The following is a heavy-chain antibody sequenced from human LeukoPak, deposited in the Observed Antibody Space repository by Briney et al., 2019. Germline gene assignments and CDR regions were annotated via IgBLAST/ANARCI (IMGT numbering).Heavy chain of an antibody. J-gene: IGHJ6*03. Sequence: GGSLRLSCAASGFTFSTYWMTWVRQAPGKGLEWVANIKQDGSEKYYVDSVKGRFTISRDNAKNSLYLQMNCLRAEDTAVYYCARVVWGTYKSNYYYMDVWAKGTTVTVSS. D-gene: IGHD3-16*01. CDR2: IKQDGSEK. CDR1: GFTFSTYW. V-gene: IGHV3-7*01. CDR3: ARVVWGTYKSNYYYMDV.